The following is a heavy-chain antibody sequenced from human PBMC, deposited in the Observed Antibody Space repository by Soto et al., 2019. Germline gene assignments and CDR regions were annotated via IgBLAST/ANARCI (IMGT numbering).Heavy chain of an antibody. CDR3: ARDMHAGFTHYF. CDR1: GSSVTSHH. D-gene: IGHD2-8*01. Sequence: SETLPLTCFVSGSSVTSHHWSCIRHFPRPGLEWIAYTSSTAHTNYNPSLQSRVTLSLDTSKNQLPLKLTSLTAAATAAEYCARDMHAGFTHYF. V-gene: IGHV4-59*02. CDR2: TSSTAHT. J-gene: IGHJ2*01.